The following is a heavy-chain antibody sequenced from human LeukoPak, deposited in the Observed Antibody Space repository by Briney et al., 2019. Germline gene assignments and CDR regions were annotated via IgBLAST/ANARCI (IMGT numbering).Heavy chain of an antibody. CDR1: GGSISSSTYY. CDR2: IYYSGST. Sequence: SETLSLTCTVSGGSISSSTYYWGWIRQPPGKGLEWIGSIYYSGSTYYNPSLKSRVTISVDTSKNQFSLSSVTAADTAVYCCARHSRGPAAGPAFDYWGQGTLVTVSS. D-gene: IGHD6-13*01. V-gene: IGHV4-39*01. CDR3: ARHSRGPAAGPAFDY. J-gene: IGHJ4*02.